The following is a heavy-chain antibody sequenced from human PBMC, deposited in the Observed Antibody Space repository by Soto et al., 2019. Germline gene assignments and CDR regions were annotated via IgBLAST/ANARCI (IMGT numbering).Heavy chain of an antibody. V-gene: IGHV3-30-3*01. D-gene: IGHD6-13*01. J-gene: IGHJ4*02. Sequence: QVQLVESGGGVVQPGGSLRLSCAASGFTFSSYAMHWVRQAPGKGLEWVAVISYDGSNKYYADSVKGRFTISRDNSKNTLYLQMNSLRAEDTAVYYCARVPIAAAGSFDYWGQGTLVTVSS. CDR2: ISYDGSNK. CDR3: ARVPIAAAGSFDY. CDR1: GFTFSSYA.